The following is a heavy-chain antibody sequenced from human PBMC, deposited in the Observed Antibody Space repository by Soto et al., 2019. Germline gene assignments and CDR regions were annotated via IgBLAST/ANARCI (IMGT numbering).Heavy chain of an antibody. CDR2: IYYSGST. CDR3: ARQLYGGKIDY. J-gene: IGHJ4*02. V-gene: IGHV4-31*03. D-gene: IGHD1-1*01. CDR1: GGSISSGGFY. Sequence: LSLTCTVSGGSISSGGFYWSWIRQLPGKGLEWIGNIYYSGSTLYNPSLKSRSIISVDTSNNQFSLKLGPVTAADTAVYYCARQLYGGKIDYWGQGTLVTVSS.